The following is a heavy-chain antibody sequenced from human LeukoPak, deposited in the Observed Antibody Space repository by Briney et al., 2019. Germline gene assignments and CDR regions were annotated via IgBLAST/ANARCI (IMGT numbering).Heavy chain of an antibody. CDR1: GFTFIVST. V-gene: IGHV3-23*01. J-gene: IGHJ3*01. Sequence: GRSLRLSCSASGFTFIVSTMSWGRPTPGGGLERVSVISYSGPNSYYTDSVRGRFTISRDNSKDSLFLQMNSLRAEDTAIYYCARDMQLSTWGLGTMVSVSS. D-gene: IGHD3-16*02. CDR3: ARDMQLST. CDR2: ISYSGPNS.